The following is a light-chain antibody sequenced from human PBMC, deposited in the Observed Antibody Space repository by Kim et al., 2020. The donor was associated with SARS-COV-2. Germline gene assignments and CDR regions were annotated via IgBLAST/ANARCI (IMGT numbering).Light chain of an antibody. V-gene: IGLV3-19*01. CDR2: GKN. CDR1: SIRSYY. J-gene: IGLJ2*01. CDR3: NSRDSNDNVV. Sequence: VALGQTVRITCQGDSIRSYYATGYQQKPGQAPILVIYGKNNRPSGIPDRFSGSTSGNTASLTITGTQAGDEADYYCNSRDSNDNVVFGGGTKVTVL.